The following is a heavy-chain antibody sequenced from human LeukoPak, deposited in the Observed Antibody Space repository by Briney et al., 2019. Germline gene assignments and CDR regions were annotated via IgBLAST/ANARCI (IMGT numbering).Heavy chain of an antibody. Sequence: GGSLRLSCAASGFTFSSSWMTWVRQAPGKGLEWVASIREDGSEKTSVDSVKGRFTISRDNAKNSLYLQMDSLRAEDTAVYYCAKEPGEYSSSRYFDYWGQGTLVTVSS. J-gene: IGHJ4*02. CDR2: IREDGSEK. CDR3: AKEPGEYSSSRYFDY. D-gene: IGHD6-6*01. V-gene: IGHV3-7*03. CDR1: GFTFSSSW.